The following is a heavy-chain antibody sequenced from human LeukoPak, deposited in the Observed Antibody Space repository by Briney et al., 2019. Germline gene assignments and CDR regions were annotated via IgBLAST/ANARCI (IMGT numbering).Heavy chain of an antibody. CDR1: GGSISSYY. V-gene: IGHV4-59*01. D-gene: IGHD5-18*01. Sequence: SETLSLTCTVSGGSISSYYWSWIRQPPGKGLEWIGYIYYSGSTNYNPSLKSRVTISVDTSKNQSSLKLSSVTAADTAVYYCARDLYSYGQYYYYGMDVWGQGTTVTVSS. CDR2: IYYSGST. CDR3: ARDLYSYGQYYYYGMDV. J-gene: IGHJ6*02.